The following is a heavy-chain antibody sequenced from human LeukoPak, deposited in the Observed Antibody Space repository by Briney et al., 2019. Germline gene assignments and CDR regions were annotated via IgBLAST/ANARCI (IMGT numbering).Heavy chain of an antibody. J-gene: IGHJ4*02. CDR3: ARFRADSSGWYGSFDY. CDR1: GFTVSSNY. Sequence: PGGSLRLSCAASGFTVSSNYMSWVRQAPGKGLEWVSVIYSGGSTYYADSVKGRFTISRDNSKNTLYLQMNNLRAEDTAVYYCARFRADSSGWYGSFDYWGQGTLVTVSS. V-gene: IGHV3-66*01. CDR2: IYSGGST. D-gene: IGHD6-19*01.